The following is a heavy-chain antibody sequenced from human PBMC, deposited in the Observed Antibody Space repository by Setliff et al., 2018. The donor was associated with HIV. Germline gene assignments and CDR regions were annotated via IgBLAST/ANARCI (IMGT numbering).Heavy chain of an antibody. Sequence: SETLSLTCTVSGGSISSDDYFWGWVRQPPGKGLEWIGNIFHTGSTYYNPSLKSRVAISVDTSENQFSLKLNSVTAADTAVYYCARRGRDGVLIVFATGFDPWGQGTLVTV. CDR2: IFHTGST. V-gene: IGHV4-39*01. CDR3: ARRGRDGVLIVFATGFDP. CDR1: GGSISSDDYF. D-gene: IGHD2-8*01. J-gene: IGHJ5*02.